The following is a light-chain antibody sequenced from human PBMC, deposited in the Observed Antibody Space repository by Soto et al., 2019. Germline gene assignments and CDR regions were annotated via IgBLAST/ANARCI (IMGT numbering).Light chain of an antibody. V-gene: IGKV3-20*01. CDR3: KQYASSPLT. CDR2: DAS. Sequence: EIVLTQSPGTLSVSPGEGATLSCRASQSVGRNYLAWYQHKPGQAPRLLIYDASSRATGIPDRFSGSGSGTDFTLTISRLEPEDFAVYYCKQYASSPLTFGGGTKVETK. J-gene: IGKJ4*01. CDR1: QSVGRNY.